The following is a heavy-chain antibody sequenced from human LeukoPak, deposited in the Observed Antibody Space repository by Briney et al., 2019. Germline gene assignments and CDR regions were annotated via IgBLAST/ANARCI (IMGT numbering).Heavy chain of an antibody. CDR3: ARSWRGTWFGEFYNWFDP. D-gene: IGHD3-10*01. J-gene: IGHJ5*02. CDR2: INPNSGGT. Sequence: ASVTVSCKASGYTFTGYYTHWVRQAPGQGLEWMGWINPNSGGTNYAQKFQGRVTMTRDASISTAYMELSRLRSDDTAVYYCARSWRGTWFGEFYNWFDPWGQGTLVTVSS. V-gene: IGHV1-2*02. CDR1: GYTFTGYY.